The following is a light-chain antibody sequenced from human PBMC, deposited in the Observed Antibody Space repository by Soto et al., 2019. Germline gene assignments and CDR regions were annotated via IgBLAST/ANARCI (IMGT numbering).Light chain of an antibody. V-gene: IGKV3-20*01. J-gene: IGKJ1*01. CDR2: GAS. CDR1: QSVSSSY. CDR3: QQYDTSPT. Sequence: EGVLTQSPGTLSLSPGERATLSCRASQSVSSSYLAWYQQKPGQAPRLLIYGASSRATGIPDRFSGSASGSDFTLTISRLEPEDFAVYYCQQYDTSPTFGQGTKVDIK.